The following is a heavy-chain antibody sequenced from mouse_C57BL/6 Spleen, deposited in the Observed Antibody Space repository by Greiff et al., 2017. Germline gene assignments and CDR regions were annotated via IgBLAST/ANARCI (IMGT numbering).Heavy chain of an antibody. CDR1: GYTFTDYE. Sequence: QVHVKQSGAELVRPGASVTLSCKASGYTFTDYELHWVKQTPVHGLEWIGAIDPETGGTASNQKFKGKAILTADKSSSTAYMELRSLTSEDSAVYYCTKSYYDGAMDYWGQGTSVTVSS. D-gene: IGHD1-1*01. CDR2: IDPETGGT. CDR3: TKSYYDGAMDY. V-gene: IGHV1-15*01. J-gene: IGHJ4*01.